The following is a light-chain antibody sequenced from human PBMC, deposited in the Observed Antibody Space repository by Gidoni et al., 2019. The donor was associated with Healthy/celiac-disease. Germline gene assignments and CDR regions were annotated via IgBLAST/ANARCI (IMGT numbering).Light chain of an antibody. CDR3: QQYNSYSPSWT. Sequence: DIQMTQSPSTLSASVGDRVTITCPASQSISSWLAWYQQKPGTAPKLLIYDASSLESGVTSRFSGSGSGTEFTLTISSLQPDDFATYYCQQYNSYSPSWTFGQGTKVEIK. CDR1: QSISSW. V-gene: IGKV1-5*01. CDR2: DAS. J-gene: IGKJ1*01.